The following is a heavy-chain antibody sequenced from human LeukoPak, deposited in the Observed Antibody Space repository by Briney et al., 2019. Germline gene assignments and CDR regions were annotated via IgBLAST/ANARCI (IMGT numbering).Heavy chain of an antibody. V-gene: IGHV3-74*01. J-gene: IGHJ6*02. CDR1: GNYW. CDR3: ARPLGTGNTYYYYGMDV. D-gene: IGHD1-1*01. CDR2: INSDGSWT. Sequence: GGSLRLSCAASGNYWMHWVRQVPGKGLVWVSHINSDGSWTSYADSVKGRFTISRDNSKNTLYLQMNSLRAEDTAVYYCARPLGTGNTYYYYGMDVWGQGTTVTVSS.